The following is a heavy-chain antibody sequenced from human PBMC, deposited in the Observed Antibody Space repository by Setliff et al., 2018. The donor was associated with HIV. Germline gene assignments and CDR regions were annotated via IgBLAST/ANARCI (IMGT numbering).Heavy chain of an antibody. Sequence: SVKVSCKASGDSFSNYAISWVRQAPGQGLEWMGQIVPIFGTPSYAQKFQGRVTITADESTNTAFMELGSLRSDDTAVYYCATDPQRGGYYYYYMDVWGKGTTVTVS. D-gene: IGHD2-15*01. CDR2: IVPIFGTP. CDR1: GDSFSNYA. CDR3: ATDPQRGGYYYYYMDV. V-gene: IGHV1-69*13. J-gene: IGHJ6*03.